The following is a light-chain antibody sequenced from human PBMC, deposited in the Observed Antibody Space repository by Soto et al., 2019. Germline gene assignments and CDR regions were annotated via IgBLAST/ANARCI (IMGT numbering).Light chain of an antibody. V-gene: IGKV3-20*01. CDR1: HSVSSSY. CDR2: GAS. CDR3: QQYGSSPPFT. J-gene: IGKJ2*01. Sequence: EIVLTQSPGSLSLCPGERATLSCRASHSVSSSYLAWYQQKPGQAPRILIYGASSRATGIPDRFSGSGCWTDLTLTISRLEPEDFAVYYCQQYGSSPPFTFGQGTKLEIK.